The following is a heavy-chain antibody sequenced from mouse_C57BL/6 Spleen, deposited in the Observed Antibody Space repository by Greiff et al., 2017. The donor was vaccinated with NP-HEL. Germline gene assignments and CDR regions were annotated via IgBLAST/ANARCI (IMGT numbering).Heavy chain of an antibody. CDR3: ARIHYGSSYYAMDY. Sequence: VQLQQSGPELVKPGASVKISCKASGYTFTDYYMNWVKQSHGKSLEWIGDINPNNGGTRYNQKFKGKATLTVDKSSSTAYMELRSLTSEDSAVYYCARIHYGSSYYAMDYWGQGTSVTVSS. J-gene: IGHJ4*01. CDR2: INPNNGGT. D-gene: IGHD1-1*01. V-gene: IGHV1-26*01. CDR1: GYTFTDYY.